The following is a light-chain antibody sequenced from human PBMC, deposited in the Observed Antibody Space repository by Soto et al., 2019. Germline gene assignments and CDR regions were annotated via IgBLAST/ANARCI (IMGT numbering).Light chain of an antibody. CDR1: SSDFGSYNL. CDR3: CSYAGSSTLV. J-gene: IGLJ2*01. CDR2: EGS. Sequence: QSALTQPASVSGSPGQSITISCTGTSSDFGSYNLVSWYQQYPGKAPKLMIYEGSKRPSGVSNRFSGSKSGNTASLTISGLQAEDEADYYCCSYAGSSTLVFGGGTKLTVL. V-gene: IGLV2-23*01.